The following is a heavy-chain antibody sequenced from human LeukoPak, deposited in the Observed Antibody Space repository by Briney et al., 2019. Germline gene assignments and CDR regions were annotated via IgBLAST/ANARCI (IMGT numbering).Heavy chain of an antibody. J-gene: IGHJ6*02. D-gene: IGHD3-22*01. CDR2: IYTSGST. CDR3: ARAPYYYDSSGYYRHYYGMDV. CDR1: GGSISSYY. Sequence: PSETLSLTCTVSGGSISSYYWSWIRQPAGKGLEWIGRIYTSGSTNYNPSLKSRVTISVDTSKNQFSLKLSSVTAADTAVYYCARAPYYYDSSGYYRHYYGMDVWGQGTTVTVSS. V-gene: IGHV4-4*07.